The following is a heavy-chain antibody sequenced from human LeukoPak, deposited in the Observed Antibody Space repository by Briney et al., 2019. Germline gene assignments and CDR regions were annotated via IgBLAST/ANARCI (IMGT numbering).Heavy chain of an antibody. J-gene: IGHJ6*03. CDR3: ARTRVVVPAALLGYYYMDV. CDR1: GGSISDYY. CDR2: IYYSGST. D-gene: IGHD2-2*01. Sequence: SDTLSLTCTVSGGSISDYYWSWIRQPPGKGLEWIGYIYYSGSTNYNPSLKSRVTMSVDTSKNQFSLELSSVTAADTAVYYCARTRVVVPAALLGYYYMDVWGKGTTVTVSS. V-gene: IGHV4-59*07.